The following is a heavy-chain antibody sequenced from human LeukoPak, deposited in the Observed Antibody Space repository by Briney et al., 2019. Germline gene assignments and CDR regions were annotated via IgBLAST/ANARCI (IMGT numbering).Heavy chain of an antibody. CDR3: ARDLFGGGF. V-gene: IGHV1-46*01. Sequence: GASVKVSCMASGYTFTNFYIHWVRQAPGQGLEWMGIINPSGGSTSYAQKFQGRVTMTRDVSTSTVYMELSSLRSEDTAVYYCARDLFGGGFWGQGTLVTVSS. CDR1: GYTFTNFY. D-gene: IGHD3-16*01. CDR2: INPSGGST. J-gene: IGHJ4*02.